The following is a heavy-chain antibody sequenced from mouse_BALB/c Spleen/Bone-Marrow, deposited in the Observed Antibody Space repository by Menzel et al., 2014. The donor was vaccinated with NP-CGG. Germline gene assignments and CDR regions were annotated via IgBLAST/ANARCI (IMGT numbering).Heavy chain of an antibody. D-gene: IGHD1-1*01. Sequence: VQQQQSGAELAKPGASEKMSCKASGYTFTSYWMHWVKQRPGQGLEWIGYINPSTGYTEYNQKFKDKATLTADKSSSTAYMQLSSLTSEDSAVYYCARPPFYYGSSYDARDYLGQGTSVTVSS. J-gene: IGHJ4*01. V-gene: IGHV1-7*01. CDR3: ARPPFYYGSSYDARDY. CDR2: INPSTGYT. CDR1: GYTFTSYW.